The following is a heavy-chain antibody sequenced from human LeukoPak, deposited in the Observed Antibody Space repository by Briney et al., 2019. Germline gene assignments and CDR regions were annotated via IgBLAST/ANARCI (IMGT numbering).Heavy chain of an antibody. D-gene: IGHD5-18*01. CDR2: IYYSGST. CDR3: ARHKTSGYSYGHSPETPLDY. CDR1: GGSISSSSYY. Sequence: SETLSLTCTVSGGSISSSSYYWGWIRQPPGKGLEWIGSIYYSGSTYYNPSLKSRVTISVDTSKNQFSLKLSSVTAADTAVYYCARHKTSGYSYGHSPETPLDYWGQGTLVTVSS. V-gene: IGHV4-39*01. J-gene: IGHJ4*02.